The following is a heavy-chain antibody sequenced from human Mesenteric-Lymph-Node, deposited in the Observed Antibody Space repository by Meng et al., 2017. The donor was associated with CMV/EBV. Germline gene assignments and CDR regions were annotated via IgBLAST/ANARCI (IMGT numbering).Heavy chain of an antibody. V-gene: IGHV4-34*01. CDR1: GGCFSGCC. CDR3: ARGSSYDILTGYFDY. Sequence: HEQLHPWVAGPLKTLSPPSVTYAVYGGCFSGCCWNWIRQTPVKGLEWIEESNHTESTTYNPSFTSRIIISVDTSTNQISLNMSSVTAADTAVYYCARGSSYDILTGYFDYWGQGALVTVSS. J-gene: IGHJ4*02. CDR2: SNHTEST. D-gene: IGHD3-9*01.